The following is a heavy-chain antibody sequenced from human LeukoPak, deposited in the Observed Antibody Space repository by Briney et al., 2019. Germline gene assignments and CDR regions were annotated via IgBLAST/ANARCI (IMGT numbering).Heavy chain of an antibody. V-gene: IGHV4-59*08. CDR1: GGSISSYY. Sequence: PSETLSLTCTVSGGSISSYYWSWIRQLPGKGLEWIGYIYYNGSTNYNPSLKSRVTISVDTSKNQFSLKLSSVTAADTAVYYCARLGISSSGWFDPWGQGTLVTVSS. CDR3: ARLGISSSGWFDP. J-gene: IGHJ5*02. CDR2: IYYNGST. D-gene: IGHD6-19*01.